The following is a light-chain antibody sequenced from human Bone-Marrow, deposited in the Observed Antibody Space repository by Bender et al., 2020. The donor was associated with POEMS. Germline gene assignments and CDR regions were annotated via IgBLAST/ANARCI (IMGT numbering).Light chain of an antibody. J-gene: IGLJ2*01. Sequence: SYVVTQPPSVSVAPGQTARITCGGNNIGRKTVHWYQQKAGQAPLLVVHDDSDRPSGIPERFSGSNSGNTATLTISGIQAEDEADYYCSSYTTSNTPVLFGGGTKVTVL. V-gene: IGLV3-21*02. CDR3: SSYTTSNTPVL. CDR2: DDS. CDR1: NIGRKT.